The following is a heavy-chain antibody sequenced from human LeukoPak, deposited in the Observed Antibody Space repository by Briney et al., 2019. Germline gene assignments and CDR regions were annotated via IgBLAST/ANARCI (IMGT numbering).Heavy chain of an antibody. V-gene: IGHV3-48*01. CDR2: ISSGTSTT. CDR3: ARDWDLNVFDI. D-gene: IGHD1-26*01. J-gene: IGHJ3*02. CDR1: GFTFSPLG. Sequence: GGSLRLSCAASGFTFSPLGMNRVRQAPGRGLEWVSYISSGTSTTYYADSVKGRFTISRDNAKNSLYLQLNSLRAEDTAVYYCARDWDLNVFDIWGQGTMVIVSS.